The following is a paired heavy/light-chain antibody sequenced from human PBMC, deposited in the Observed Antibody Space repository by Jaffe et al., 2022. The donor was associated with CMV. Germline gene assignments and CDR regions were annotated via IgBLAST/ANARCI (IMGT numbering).Light chain of an antibody. Sequence: QSVLTQPPSVSGAPGQRVTISCTGSRSNLGAGYVVQWYQQLPGKVPELLIYDNNNRPSGVPDRFSGSRSGTSASLAITGLQAEDEADYFCQSYDIRLSAVFGGGTKVTVL. CDR3: QSYDIRLSAV. J-gene: IGLJ3*02. CDR2: DNN. CDR1: RSNLGAGYV. V-gene: IGLV1-40*01.
Heavy chain of an antibody. CDR1: DGSISGHY. J-gene: IGHJ4*02. Sequence: QVQLQESGPGLVKPSETLSLTCIVSDGSISGHYWNWIRQPPGKGLEWIGYVYYRGTTNYNPSLQSRVTMSVDTSKNEFSLKLSSVTAADTAVYYCARAYSTTWSWYFDSWGQGTLVTVSS. CDR3: ARAYSTTWSWYFDS. V-gene: IGHV4-59*08. D-gene: IGHD2-8*01. CDR2: VYYRGTT.